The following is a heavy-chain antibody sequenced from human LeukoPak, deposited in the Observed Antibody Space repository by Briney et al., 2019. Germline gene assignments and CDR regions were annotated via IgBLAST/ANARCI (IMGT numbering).Heavy chain of an antibody. CDR1: GYSISSGYY. D-gene: IGHD2-2*01. V-gene: IGHV4-38-2*02. Sequence: SETLSLTCTISGYSISSGYYWGWIRPPPGKGLEWIGSIYHSGSTYYNPSLKSRVTISVDTSKNQFSLKLSSVTAADTAVYYCARISWVCSSTSCSNDAFDIWGQGTMVTVSS. CDR3: ARISWVCSSTSCSNDAFDI. CDR2: IYHSGST. J-gene: IGHJ3*02.